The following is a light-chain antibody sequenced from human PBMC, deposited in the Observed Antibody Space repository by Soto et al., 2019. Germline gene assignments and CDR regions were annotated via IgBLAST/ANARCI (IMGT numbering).Light chain of an antibody. J-gene: IGKJ1*01. CDR1: QNVGTS. V-gene: IGKV3-15*01. CDR2: GAS. Sequence: EIVMTQSPATLSVSPGERATLFCRASQNVGTSLAWYQQIPGQPPRLLIHGASIRATGVPARFTGSGSGTEFTLTISGLQSEDLAVYYCHRYNDWPPWTFGQGNQVEIK. CDR3: HRYNDWPPWT.